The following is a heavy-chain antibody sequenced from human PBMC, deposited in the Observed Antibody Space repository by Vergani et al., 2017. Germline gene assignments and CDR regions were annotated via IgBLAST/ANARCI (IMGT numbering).Heavy chain of an antibody. V-gene: IGHV3-9*01. CDR1: GFTFINAW. D-gene: IGHD3-10*01. CDR2: ISWNSGSI. CDR3: AKGNKYYYGSGSYLEAFDI. J-gene: IGHJ3*02. Sequence: EVQLVESGGGLVKPGGSLRLSCAASGFTFINAWMTWVRQAPGKGLEWVASISWNSGSICYADSVKGRFTISRDNAKNSLYLQMNSLRAEDTALYYCAKGNKYYYGSGSYLEAFDIWGQGTMVTVSS.